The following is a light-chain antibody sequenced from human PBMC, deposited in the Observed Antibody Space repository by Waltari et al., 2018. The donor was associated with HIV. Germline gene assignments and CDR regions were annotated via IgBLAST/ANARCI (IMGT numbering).Light chain of an antibody. CDR1: RKLLSSSDHRNY. V-gene: IGKV4-1*01. Sequence: DIVMTQSPGSLAVSLGERATIKCKSSRKLLSSSDHRNYVAWYQQRPGQPPKLLIYWASTRQSGVPDRFSGSGSGTDFTLTISRLQTEDVAVYYCQQYYSFPYTFGQGTKLEIK. CDR3: QQYYSFPYT. CDR2: WAS. J-gene: IGKJ2*01.